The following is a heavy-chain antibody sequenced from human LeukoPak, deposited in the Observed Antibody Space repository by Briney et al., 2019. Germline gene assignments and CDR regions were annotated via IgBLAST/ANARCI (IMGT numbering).Heavy chain of an antibody. D-gene: IGHD4-17*01. CDR1: GESFSGYY. J-gene: IGHJ4*02. CDR3: ARDRTTVTTRSPDYFDY. Sequence: SETLSLTCGVQGESFSGYYWSWIRQPPGKGLEWIGEISHSGITNYSPSLQSRVTISVDTSKNQFSLKLTSVTAADTAVYYCARDRTTVTTRSPDYFDYWGQGTLVTVSS. CDR2: ISHSGIT. V-gene: IGHV4-34*01.